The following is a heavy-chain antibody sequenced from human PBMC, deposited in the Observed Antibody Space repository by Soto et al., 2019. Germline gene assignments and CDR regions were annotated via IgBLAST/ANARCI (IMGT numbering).Heavy chain of an antibody. J-gene: IGHJ4*02. CDR1: GGSISSSSYY. V-gene: IGHV4-39*07. CDR2: IYYSGST. CDR3: ARIPHYDFWSGYYDY. Sequence: SETLSLTCTVSGGSISSSSYYWGWIRQPPGKGLEWIGSIYYSGSTYYNPSLKSRVTISVDTSKNQFSLKLSSVTAADMAVYYCARIPHYDFWSGYYDYWGQGTLVTVSS. D-gene: IGHD3-3*01.